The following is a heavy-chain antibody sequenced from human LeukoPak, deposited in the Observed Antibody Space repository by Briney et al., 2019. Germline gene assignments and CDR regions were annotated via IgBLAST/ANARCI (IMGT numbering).Heavy chain of an antibody. CDR2: ISSSGSTI. J-gene: IGHJ4*02. Sequence: QPGGSLRLSCAASGFTFSSYEMNWVRQAPGKGLEWVSYISSSGSTIYYADSVKGRFTISRDNAKNSLYLHMNSLRAEDTAVYYCAVYPAAPHYFDYWGQGTLVTVSS. D-gene: IGHD2-2*01. V-gene: IGHV3-48*03. CDR3: AVYPAAPHYFDY. CDR1: GFTFSSYE.